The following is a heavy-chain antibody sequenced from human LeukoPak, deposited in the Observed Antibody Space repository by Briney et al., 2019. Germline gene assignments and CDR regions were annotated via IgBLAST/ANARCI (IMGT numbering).Heavy chain of an antibody. CDR1: GFTFSSYG. V-gene: IGHV3-30*18. J-gene: IGHJ6*02. CDR3: AKDEQWLAKNYYYGMDV. D-gene: IGHD6-19*01. Sequence: GGSLRLSCAASGFTFSSYGMHWVRQAPGKGLEWVAVISYDGSNKYYADSVKGRFTISRDNSMNTLYLQMNSLRAEDTAVYYCAKDEQWLAKNYYYGMDVWGQGTTVTVSS. CDR2: ISYDGSNK.